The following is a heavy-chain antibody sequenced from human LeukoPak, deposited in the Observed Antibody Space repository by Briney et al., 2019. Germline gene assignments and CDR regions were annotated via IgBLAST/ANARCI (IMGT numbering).Heavy chain of an antibody. J-gene: IGHJ4*02. D-gene: IGHD4-11*01. CDR3: AEASYDYPMYYFDY. V-gene: IGHV3-23*01. CDR2: ISGSGGST. CDR1: GFTFSSYA. Sequence: GGSLRLSCAASGFTFSSYAMSWVRQAPGKGLEWVSAISGSGGSTYYADSVKGRFTISRDNSRNTLYLQMNSLRAEDTAVYYCAEASYDYPMYYFDYWGQGTLVTVSS.